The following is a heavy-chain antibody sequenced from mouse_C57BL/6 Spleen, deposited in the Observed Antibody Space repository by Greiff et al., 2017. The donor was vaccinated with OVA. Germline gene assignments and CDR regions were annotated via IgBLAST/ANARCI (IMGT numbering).Heavy chain of an antibody. CDR1: GYTFTSYW. J-gene: IGHJ3*01. V-gene: IGHV1-61*01. Sequence: QVQLKQPGAELVRPGSSVKLSCKASGYTFTSYWMDWVKQRPGQGLEWIGNIYPSDSETHYNQKFKDKATLTVDKSSSTAYMQLSSLTSEDSAVYYCAISGYGWFAYWGQGTLVTVSA. CDR2: IYPSDSET. D-gene: IGHD2-2*01. CDR3: AISGYGWFAY.